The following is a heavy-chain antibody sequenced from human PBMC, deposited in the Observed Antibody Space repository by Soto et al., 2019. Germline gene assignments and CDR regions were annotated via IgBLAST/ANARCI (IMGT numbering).Heavy chain of an antibody. D-gene: IGHD6-25*01. CDR3: ARVRQRDGYFCYYMDV. J-gene: IGHJ6*03. V-gene: IGHV1-18*03. Sequence: ASVKVSCKASGYTFTNYGITWVRQAPGQGLEWMGWISAYNGDTHYTQRLQGRVTMTTDTSTSTAYMELRGLRSDDMAVYYCARVRQRDGYFCYYMDVWGKGTTVTVSS. CDR1: GYTFTNYG. CDR2: ISAYNGDT.